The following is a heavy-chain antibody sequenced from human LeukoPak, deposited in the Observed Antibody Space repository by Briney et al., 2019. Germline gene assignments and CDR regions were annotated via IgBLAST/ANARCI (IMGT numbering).Heavy chain of an antibody. V-gene: IGHV1-2*02. CDR3: ARWYHPRQEEYYYYYGMDV. D-gene: IGHD1-14*01. J-gene: IGHJ6*02. Sequence: ASVKVSCKASGYTFTGYYMHWVRQAPGQGLEWMGWINPNSGGTNYAQKFQGRVTMTRDTSISTAYMELSRLRSDDTAVYYCARWYHPRQEEYYYYYGMDVWGQGTTVTVSS. CDR2: INPNSGGT. CDR1: GYTFTGYY.